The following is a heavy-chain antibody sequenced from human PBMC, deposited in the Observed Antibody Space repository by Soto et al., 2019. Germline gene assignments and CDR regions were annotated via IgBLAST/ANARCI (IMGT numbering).Heavy chain of an antibody. CDR2: MNPNSGNT. CDR3: ARGFKRRFLEWLFDYGMDV. J-gene: IGHJ6*02. D-gene: IGHD3-3*01. V-gene: IGHV1-8*01. CDR1: GYTFTSYD. Sequence: GASVKVSCKASGYTFTSYDINWVRQATRQGXEWMGWMNPNSGNTGYAQKFQGRVTMTRNTSISTAYMELSSLRSEDTAVYYCARGFKRRFLEWLFDYGMDVWGQGTTVTVFS.